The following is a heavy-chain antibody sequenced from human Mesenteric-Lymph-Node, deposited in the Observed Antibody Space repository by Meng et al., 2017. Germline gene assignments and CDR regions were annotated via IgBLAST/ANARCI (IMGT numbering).Heavy chain of an antibody. CDR3: ARATGGTHFDS. V-gene: IGHV4-61*01. D-gene: IGHD4-11*01. CDR2: IYYSGST. J-gene: IGHJ4*02. CDR1: GGSVSSGSYF. Sequence: SETLSLTCTVSGGSVSSGSYFWSWIRQPPGKGLEWIGYIYYSGSTNYNPSLKSRVTISVDTSKNQFSLKLSSVIAADTAVYYCARATGGTHFDSWGQGTLVTVSS.